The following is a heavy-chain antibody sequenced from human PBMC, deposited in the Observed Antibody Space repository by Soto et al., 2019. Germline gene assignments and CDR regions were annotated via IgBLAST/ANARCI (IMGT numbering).Heavy chain of an antibody. CDR1: GYTFTNYW. V-gene: IGHV5-51*01. Sequence: GESLKISCKGSGYTFTNYWIGWVRQMPGKGPEWMGIIYPGDSDTKYNPSFEGHVSISVDKSTNIVYLQWRSLRASDTATYYCARHQSGSGNSNFDFWGQGTPVTVSS. CDR3: ARHQSGSGNSNFDF. J-gene: IGHJ4*02. D-gene: IGHD3-10*01. CDR2: IYPGDSDT.